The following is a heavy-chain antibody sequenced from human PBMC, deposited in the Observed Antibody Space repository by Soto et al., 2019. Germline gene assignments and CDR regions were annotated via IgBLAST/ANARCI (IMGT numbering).Heavy chain of an antibody. J-gene: IGHJ4*02. Sequence: GGSLRLSWAASGFSFPDYTINRVRQAPGKGLEWVALIIPSATTYYADPVKGRFTISRDNSKNTVYLEMNSLKSDDTAVYYCAKERIGIQGRFDSWGPGTQVTVSS. D-gene: IGHD1-1*01. CDR1: GFSFPDYT. CDR2: IIPSATT. CDR3: AKERIGIQGRFDS. V-gene: IGHV3-23*01.